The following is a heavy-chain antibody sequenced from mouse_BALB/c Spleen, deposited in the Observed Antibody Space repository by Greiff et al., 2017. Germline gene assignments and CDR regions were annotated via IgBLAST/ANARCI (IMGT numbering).Heavy chain of an antibody. J-gene: IGHJ4*01. CDR3: ARSTTVVAYYAMDY. Sequence: QVQLKESGAELMKPGASVKISCKATGYTFSSYWIEWVKQRPGHGLEWIGEILPGSGSTNYNEKFKGKATFTADTSSNTAYMQLSSLTSEDSAVYYCARSTTVVAYYAMDYWGQGTSVTVSS. D-gene: IGHD1-1*01. CDR1: GYTFSSYW. V-gene: IGHV1-9*01. CDR2: ILPGSGST.